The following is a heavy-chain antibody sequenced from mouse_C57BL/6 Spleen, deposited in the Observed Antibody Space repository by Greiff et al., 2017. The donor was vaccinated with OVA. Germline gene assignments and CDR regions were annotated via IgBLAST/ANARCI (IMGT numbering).Heavy chain of an antibody. CDR2: IHPNSGST. CDR1: GYTFTSYW. CDR3: ARELGREGVDY. Sequence: QVQLQQPGAELVKPGASVKLSCKASGYTFTSYWMHWVKQRPGQGLEWIGMIHPNSGSTNYNEKFKSKATLTVDKSSSTAYMQLSSLTSEDSAVYYCARELGREGVDYWGQGTTLTVSS. D-gene: IGHD4-1*01. J-gene: IGHJ2*01. V-gene: IGHV1-64*01.